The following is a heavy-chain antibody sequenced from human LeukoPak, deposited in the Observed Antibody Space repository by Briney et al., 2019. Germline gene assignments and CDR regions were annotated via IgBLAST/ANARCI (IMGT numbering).Heavy chain of an antibody. CDR3: ARQMAPTAYPWYFHY. V-gene: IGHV5-51*01. CDR1: GYSFTNHW. CDR2: IYPGDSDT. D-gene: IGHD1-1*01. Sequence: PGGSLKISCKASGYSFTNHWIGWVRQMPGKGLEWMGIIYPGDSDTKYSPSFQGQVTISADKSISTAFLQWGSLKASDSAMYYCARQMAPTAYPWYFHYWGQGTLVTVSS. J-gene: IGHJ1*01.